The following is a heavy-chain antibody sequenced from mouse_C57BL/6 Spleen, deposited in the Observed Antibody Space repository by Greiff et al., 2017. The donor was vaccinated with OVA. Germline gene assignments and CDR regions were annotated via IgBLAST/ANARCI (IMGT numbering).Heavy chain of an antibody. V-gene: IGHV1-20*01. CDR2: INPYNGDT. D-gene: IGHD3-3*01. J-gene: IGHJ4*01. CDR1: GYSFTGYF. Sequence: EVQLVESGPELVKPGDSVKISCKASGYSFTGYFMNWVMQSHGKSLEWIGRINPYNGDTFYNQKFKGKATLTVDKSSSTAHMELRSLTSEDSAVYYCAKGAEIYAMDYWGQGTSVTVSS. CDR3: AKGAEIYAMDY.